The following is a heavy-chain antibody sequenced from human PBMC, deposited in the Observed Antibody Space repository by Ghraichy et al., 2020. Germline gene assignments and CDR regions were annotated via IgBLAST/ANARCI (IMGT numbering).Heavy chain of an antibody. V-gene: IGHV4-34*01. CDR2: INHSGST. J-gene: IGHJ3*02. CDR1: GGSFSGYY. Sequence: ASLHISCAVYGGSFSGYYWSWIRQPPGKGLEWIGEINHSGSTNYNPSLKSRVTISVDTSKNQFSLKLSSVTAADTAVYYCARQPRRYYYDRSPPKGEDAFDIWGKGTMVTVSS. CDR3: ARQPRRYYYDRSPPKGEDAFDI. D-gene: IGHD3-22*01.